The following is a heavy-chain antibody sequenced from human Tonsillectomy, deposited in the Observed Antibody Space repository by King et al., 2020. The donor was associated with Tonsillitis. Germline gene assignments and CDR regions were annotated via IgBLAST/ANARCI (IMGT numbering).Heavy chain of an antibody. V-gene: IGHV3-21*01. J-gene: IGHJ5*02. CDR2: ISSSSSYI. CDR3: AIRNRGYGGGFDP. Sequence: QLVQSGGGLVKPGGSLRLSCAASGFTFSSYSMNWVRQAPGKGLEWVSSISSSSSYIYYADSVKGRFTISRDNAKNSLYLQMNSLRAEDTAVYYCAIRNRGYGGGFDPWGQGTLVTVSS. CDR1: GFTFSSYS. D-gene: IGHD5-12*01.